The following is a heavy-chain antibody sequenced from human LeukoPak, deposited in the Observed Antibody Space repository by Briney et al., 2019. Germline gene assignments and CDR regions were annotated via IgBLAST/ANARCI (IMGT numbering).Heavy chain of an antibody. CDR1: GFTFSDYY. CDR2: ISSSGSTI. D-gene: IGHD5-12*01. J-gene: IGHJ4*02. CDR3: ASLGYSGYDYYFDY. Sequence: PGGSLRLSCAASGFTFSDYYMSWIRQAPGKGLEWVSYISSSGSTIYYADSVKGRFTISRDNAKNSLYPQMNSLRAEDTAVYYCASLGYSGYDYYFDYWGQGTLVTVSS. V-gene: IGHV3-11*01.